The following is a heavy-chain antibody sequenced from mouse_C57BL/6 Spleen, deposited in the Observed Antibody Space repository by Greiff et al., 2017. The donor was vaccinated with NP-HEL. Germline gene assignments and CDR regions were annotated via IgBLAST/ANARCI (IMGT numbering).Heavy chain of an antibody. Sequence: QVHVKQSGAELAKPGASVKLSCKASGYTFTSYWMHWVKQRPGQGLEWIGYINPSSGYTKYNQKFKDKATLTADKSSSTAYMQLSSLTYEDSAVYYCARGITTVVARYYFDYWGQGTTLTVSS. CDR1: GYTFTSYW. D-gene: IGHD1-1*01. CDR3: ARGITTVVARYYFDY. V-gene: IGHV1-7*01. J-gene: IGHJ2*01. CDR2: INPSSGYT.